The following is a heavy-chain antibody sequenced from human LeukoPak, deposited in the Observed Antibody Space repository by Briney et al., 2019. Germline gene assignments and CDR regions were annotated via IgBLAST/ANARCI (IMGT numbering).Heavy chain of an antibody. CDR2: IYYSGTT. J-gene: IGHJ5*02. V-gene: IGHV4-39*07. Sequence: PSETLSLTCTVSGGSISSSPYYWGWIRQPPGKGLEWIGSIYYSGTTHYNPSLESRVTISVDMSKNPFSLKLASVTAADTAIYYCAKGAGGFSYYNWFDPWGQGTLVTVSS. CDR3: AKGAGGFSYYNWFDP. D-gene: IGHD5-18*01. CDR1: GGSISSSPYY.